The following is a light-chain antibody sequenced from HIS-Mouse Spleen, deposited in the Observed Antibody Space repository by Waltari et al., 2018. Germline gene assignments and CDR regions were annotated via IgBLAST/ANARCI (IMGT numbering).Light chain of an antibody. J-gene: IGLJ3*02. CDR1: SPNLGRNP. Sequence: QSVLTQPPSASGTHGQRVTISCSGSSPNLGRNPVNLYQQLPGTAPKLLIYSNNQRPSGVPDRFSGSKSGTSASLAISGLQSEDEADYYCAAWDDSLNGPVFGGGTKLTVL. CDR3: AAWDDSLNGPV. V-gene: IGLV1-44*01. CDR2: SNN.